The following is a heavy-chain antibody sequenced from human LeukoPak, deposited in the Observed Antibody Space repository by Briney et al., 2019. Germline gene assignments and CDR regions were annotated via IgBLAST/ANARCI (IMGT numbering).Heavy chain of an antibody. CDR2: MYTGGST. CDR3: ASLRMWTGLRDY. D-gene: IGHD3/OR15-3a*01. Sequence: GGSLRLSRAASGLTVSSNYMNWVRQAPGKGLEWVSIMYTGGSTYYADSVKGRFTISRDNSKNTLYLQMNSLRAEDTAVYYCASLRMWTGLRDYWGQGTLVTVSS. J-gene: IGHJ4*02. V-gene: IGHV3-53*01. CDR1: GLTVSSNY.